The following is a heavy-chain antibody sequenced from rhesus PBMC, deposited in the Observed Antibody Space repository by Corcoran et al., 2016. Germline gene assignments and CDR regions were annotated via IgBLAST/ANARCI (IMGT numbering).Heavy chain of an antibody. Sequence: EVQLVETGGGLVQPGGSLKLSCAASGFHFSSYCLNWVRQAPGQGLEWVSAMNSGEGNTNDENSGKGRGTNTRENTKNTHSLQRNSMRAEDTAGYYCAKAGYYEDDYWLLDRYGLDAWGQGVVVTVSS. J-gene: IGHJ6*01. CDR2: MNSGEGNT. CDR3: AKAGYYEDDYWLLDRYGLDA. V-gene: IGHV3S5*01. D-gene: IGHD3-9*01. CDR1: GFHFSSYC.